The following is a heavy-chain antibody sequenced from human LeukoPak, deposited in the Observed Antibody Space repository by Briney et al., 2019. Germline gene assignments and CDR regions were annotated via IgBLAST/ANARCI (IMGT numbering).Heavy chain of an antibody. D-gene: IGHD3-3*01. CDR1: GFTFHDYC. CDR2: IRSKTYGGTT. V-gene: IGHV3-49*04. CDR3: IRDYFSANHLDAFGI. J-gene: IGHJ3*02. Sequence: GGSLRLSCTTSGFTFHDYCMSWVRQAPGRGLEWVGFIRSKTYGGTTQYAASVQGRFTISRDDFPSIAYLQLDRLKTEDTAIYFCIRDYFSANHLDAFGIWGQGTLVTVSP.